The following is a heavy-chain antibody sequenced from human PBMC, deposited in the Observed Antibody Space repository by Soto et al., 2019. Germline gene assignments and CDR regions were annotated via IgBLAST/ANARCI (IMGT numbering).Heavy chain of an antibody. Sequence: EVQLVESGGGLVQPGGSLRLSCAASGFTFSSFEMIWVRQAPGKGLEWLSYISSSADTIYYADSVRGRFTTSRDNAKNSLSLQMNSLRGEDTAIYYCARGPGYSTGWYSDYWGQGTLVTVSS. CDR2: ISSSADTI. CDR1: GFTFSSFE. V-gene: IGHV3-48*03. J-gene: IGHJ4*02. D-gene: IGHD6-19*01. CDR3: ARGPGYSTGWYSDY.